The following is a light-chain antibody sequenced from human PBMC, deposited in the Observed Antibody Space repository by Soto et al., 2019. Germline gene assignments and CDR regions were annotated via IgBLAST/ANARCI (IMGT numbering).Light chain of an antibody. J-gene: IGKJ1*01. Sequence: EIVLTQTPATLSVSPGERATLSCRASQSVSSNLAWYQQKPGQAPRLLIYGASSRATGIPARFSGSGFQTEFTLTISSLQSEDFAVYYCQQRSNLPWTFGQGTKV. CDR2: GAS. CDR3: QQRSNLPWT. V-gene: IGKV3-15*01. CDR1: QSVSSN.